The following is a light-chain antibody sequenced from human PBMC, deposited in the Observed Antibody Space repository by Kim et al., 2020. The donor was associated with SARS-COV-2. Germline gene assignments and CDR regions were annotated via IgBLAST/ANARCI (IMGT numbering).Light chain of an antibody. J-gene: IGLJ3*02. Sequence: GQRVPISCSGGNCNIGANTVNWYQQFPGTAPKRLIYANDRRPSGVPDRFSVSQSGTSASLAISGLQSEDEADYYCATWDDSLNAWVFGGGTQLTVL. V-gene: IGLV1-44*01. CDR2: AND. CDR3: ATWDDSLNAWV. CDR1: NCNIGANT.